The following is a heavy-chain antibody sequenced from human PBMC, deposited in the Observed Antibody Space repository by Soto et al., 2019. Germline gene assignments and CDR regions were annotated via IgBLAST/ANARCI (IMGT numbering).Heavy chain of an antibody. CDR1: GVTFSSYS. J-gene: IGHJ6*02. CDR3: ARESWYYDSSGYIYYYYYGMDV. Sequence: GVLRLSCAASGVTFSSYSMNWVRQAPGKGLEWVSYISSSSSTIYYADSVKGRFTISRDNAKNSLYLQMNSLRDEDTAVYYCARESWYYDSSGYIYYYYYGMDVWGQGTTVTVSS. V-gene: IGHV3-48*02. D-gene: IGHD3-22*01. CDR2: ISSSSSTI.